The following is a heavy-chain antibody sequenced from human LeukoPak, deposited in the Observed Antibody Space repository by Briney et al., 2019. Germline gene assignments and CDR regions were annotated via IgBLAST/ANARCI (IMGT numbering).Heavy chain of an antibody. J-gene: IGHJ4*02. CDR3: TKDEDY. V-gene: IGHV3-15*01. Sequence: PGGSLRLSCAASGFTFNNAGMSWVRQAPGKGLEWVGRIKTKTDGERTDYAAPVKGRFIISRDDSKNTLDLQMNSLKTDDTAMYYCTKDEDYWGQGTLVTVSS. CDR2: IKTKTDGERT. CDR1: GFTFNNAG.